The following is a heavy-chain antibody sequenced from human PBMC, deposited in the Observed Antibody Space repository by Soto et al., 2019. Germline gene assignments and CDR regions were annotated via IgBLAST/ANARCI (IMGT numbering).Heavy chain of an antibody. J-gene: IGHJ6*02. V-gene: IGHV1-18*01. CDR1: GYTFTSYG. Sequence: ASVKVSCKASGYTFTSYGISWVRQAPGQGLEWMGWISAYNGNTNYAQKLQGRVTMTTDTSTSTAYMELRSLRSDDTAVYYCARGDSPTPNYYYYYGMDVWGQGTTVTVSS. CDR2: ISAYNGNT. CDR3: ARGDSPTPNYYYYYGMDV.